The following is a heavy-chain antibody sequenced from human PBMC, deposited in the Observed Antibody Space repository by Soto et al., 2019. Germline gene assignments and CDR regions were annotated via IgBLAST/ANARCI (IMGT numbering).Heavy chain of an antibody. J-gene: IGHJ4*02. Sequence: PGGSLRLSCAASGFTFNTFGMHWVRQAPGKGLEWVAVISYDGSDKYYSDSVRGRFTISRDNSMNTLYLQMNSLRTEDTAVHYCAKSPNFYCSSYHCYKYYFDYWGQGTVVTVSS. V-gene: IGHV3-30*18. CDR3: AKSPNFYCSSYHCYKYYFDY. CDR2: ISYDGSDK. CDR1: GFTFNTFG. D-gene: IGHD2-2*01.